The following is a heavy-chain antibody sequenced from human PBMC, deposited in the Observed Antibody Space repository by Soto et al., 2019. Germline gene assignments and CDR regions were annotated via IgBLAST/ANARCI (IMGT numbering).Heavy chain of an antibody. J-gene: IGHJ4*02. D-gene: IGHD3-16*01. CDR1: GGSFSGYY. V-gene: IGHV4-34*01. Sequence: SETLSLTCAVYGGSFSGYYWSWIRQPPGKGLEWIGEINHSGSTNYNPSLKSRVTISVDTSKNQFSLKQSSVTAADTAVYYCAKDRVQLGLGEVDYWGKGTLVTVSS. CDR3: AKDRVQLGLGEVDY. CDR2: INHSGST.